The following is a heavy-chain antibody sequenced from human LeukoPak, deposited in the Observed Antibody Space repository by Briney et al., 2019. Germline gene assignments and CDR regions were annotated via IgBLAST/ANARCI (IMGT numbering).Heavy chain of an antibody. J-gene: IGHJ4*02. CDR3: ANITMIVVVTN. V-gene: IGHV4-4*07. CDR1: GGSISSYY. D-gene: IGHD3-22*01. Sequence: PSETLSLTCTVSGGSISSYYWSWIRQPAGKGLEWIGRIYTSGSTNYNPSLKSRVTISVDTSKNQFSLKLSSVTAADTAVYYCANITMIVVVTNWGQGTLVTVSS. CDR2: IYTSGST.